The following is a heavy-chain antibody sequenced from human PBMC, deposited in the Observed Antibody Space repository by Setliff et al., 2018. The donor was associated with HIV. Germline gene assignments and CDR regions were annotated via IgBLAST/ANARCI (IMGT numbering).Heavy chain of an antibody. CDR3: ARVRIRFDP. Sequence: SETLSLTCGVYGESLSGYSWNWIRQPPGKGLEWIGEIDHGGSIKYNPSLKSRITISVDTAKNHFSLNLTSVTAADTAVYYCARVRIRFDPWGQGTLVTVSS. V-gene: IGHV4-34*01. CDR1: GESLSGYS. D-gene: IGHD4-17*01. J-gene: IGHJ5*02. CDR2: IDHGGSI.